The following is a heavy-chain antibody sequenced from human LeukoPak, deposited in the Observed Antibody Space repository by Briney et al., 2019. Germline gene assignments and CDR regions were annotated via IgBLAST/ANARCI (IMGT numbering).Heavy chain of an antibody. J-gene: IGHJ6*02. CDR3: AKDLARGYSYGYYYYYGMDV. V-gene: IGHV3-30*18. CDR2: ISYDGSNK. CDR1: GFTFSSYA. Sequence: GGSLRLSCAASGFTFSSYAMSWVRQAPGKGLEWVAVISYDGSNKYYADSVKGRFTISRDNSKNTLYLQMNSLRAEDTAVYYCAKDLARGYSYGYYYYYGMDVWGQGTTVTVSS. D-gene: IGHD5-18*01.